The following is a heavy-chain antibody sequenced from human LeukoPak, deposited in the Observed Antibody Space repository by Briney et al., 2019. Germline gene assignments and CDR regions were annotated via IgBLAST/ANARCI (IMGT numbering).Heavy chain of an antibody. CDR3: ARGNVVVPAAIPGSYYYYYYMDV. Sequence: SETLSLTCTVSGGSISSYYWSWLRQPPGKGLEWVGYIYYSGSTNYNPSLKSRVTISVDTSKNQFSLKLSSVTAADTAVYYCARGNVVVPAAIPGSYYYYYYMDVWGKGTTVTVSS. CDR1: GGSISSYY. CDR2: IYYSGST. J-gene: IGHJ6*03. D-gene: IGHD2-2*02. V-gene: IGHV4-59*01.